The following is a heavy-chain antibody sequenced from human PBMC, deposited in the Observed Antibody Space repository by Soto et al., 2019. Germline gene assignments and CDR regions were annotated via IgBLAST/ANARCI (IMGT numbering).Heavy chain of an antibody. D-gene: IGHD3-16*01. Sequence: GGSLRLSCAASGFTFSNYAMSWVRQAPGKGLEWVSSISGGGSSTYYADSVKGRFTISRDNSKNTIYLQMNSLRAKDTAVYYCAKVPAYDYVWGTYYYFDYWGLGALVTVSS. CDR3: AKVPAYDYVWGTYYYFDY. V-gene: IGHV3-23*01. CDR1: GFTFSNYA. CDR2: ISGGGSST. J-gene: IGHJ4*02.